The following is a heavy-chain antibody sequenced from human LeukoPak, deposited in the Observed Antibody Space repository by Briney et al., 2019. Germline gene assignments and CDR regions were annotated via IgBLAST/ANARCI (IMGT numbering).Heavy chain of an antibody. CDR3: ARDNYSYDPHGMDV. D-gene: IGHD5-12*01. CDR1: GFTFSSYG. Sequence: GGSLRLSCAASGFTFSSYGMHWVRQAPGKGLEWVAVIWYDGSNKYYADSVKGRFTISRDNSKNTLYLQMNSLRAEDTAVYYCARDNYSYDPHGMDVWGQGTTVTVSS. CDR2: IWYDGSNK. J-gene: IGHJ6*02. V-gene: IGHV3-33*01.